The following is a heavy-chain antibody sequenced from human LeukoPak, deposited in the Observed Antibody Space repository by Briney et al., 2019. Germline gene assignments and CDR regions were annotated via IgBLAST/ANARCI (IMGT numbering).Heavy chain of an antibody. CDR2: IIPIFDIT. Sequence: ASVKVSCKASGGTFSSYGISWVRQAPGQGLDWMGRIIPIFDITNYAQNFQGRVTITADKSTSTAYMELSSLRSEDTAVYYCASGAAQYDSSGYQSSPFDYWGQGTLVTVSS. D-gene: IGHD3-22*01. CDR3: ASGAAQYDSSGYQSSPFDY. J-gene: IGHJ4*02. V-gene: IGHV1-69*04. CDR1: GGTFSSYG.